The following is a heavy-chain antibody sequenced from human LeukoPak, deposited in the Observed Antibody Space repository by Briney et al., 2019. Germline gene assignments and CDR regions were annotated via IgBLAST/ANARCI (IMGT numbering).Heavy chain of an antibody. J-gene: IGHJ6*02. D-gene: IGHD6-13*01. CDR2: ISAYNGNT. V-gene: IGHV1-18*01. CDR1: GYTFTSYG. CDR3: ARDANGIAAAGPWGGMDV. Sequence: ASVKVSCKASGYTFTSYGISWVRQAPGQGLEWMAWISAYNGNTKYAQKFQDRITITTDTSTTTAYMEMTSLRSDDTAVYYCARDANGIAAAGPWGGMDVWGQGTTVTVSS.